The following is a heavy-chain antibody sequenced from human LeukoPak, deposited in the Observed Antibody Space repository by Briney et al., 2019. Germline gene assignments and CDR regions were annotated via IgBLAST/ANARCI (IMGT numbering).Heavy chain of an antibody. V-gene: IGHV4-34*01. CDR1: GGSFSGYY. J-gene: IGHJ4*02. CDR2: INHSGST. D-gene: IGHD6-13*01. CDR3: ARGLEYSSSSLTFPYYFDY. Sequence: PSETLSLTCAVYGGSFSGYYWSWIRQPPGKGLEWIGEINHSGSTNYNPSLKSRVTKSVDTSKNQFSLRLSSETAADTAVYYCARGLEYSSSSLTFPYYFDYWGQGTLVTVSS.